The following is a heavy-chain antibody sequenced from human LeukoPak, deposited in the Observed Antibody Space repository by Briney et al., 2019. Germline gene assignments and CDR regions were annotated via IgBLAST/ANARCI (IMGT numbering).Heavy chain of an antibody. V-gene: IGHV3-53*01. J-gene: IGHJ4*02. CDR3: ARELVDY. D-gene: IGHD2-8*02. Sequence: GGSLRLSCVASGFNVSDSYMTWVRQAPGKGLEWVSAIYIGGSTSYADSVKGRFTVSRDNSKNTLYPQMNSLRAEDTAVYYCARELVDYWGQGTLVTVSS. CDR2: IYIGGST. CDR1: GFNVSDSY.